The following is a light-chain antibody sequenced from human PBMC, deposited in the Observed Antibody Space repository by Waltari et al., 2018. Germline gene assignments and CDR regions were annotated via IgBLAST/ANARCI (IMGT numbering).Light chain of an antibody. CDR2: DVS. CDR1: SRDVGGYDA. Sequence: QSALTQPRSVSGPPGQSVTIPCTGTSRDVGGYDAVSWYRQHPGKAPELIIYDVSKRPSGVPDRFSGSKSGNTASLTISGLQADDEADYYCSSNAGYSTWVFGGGTKVTVL. J-gene: IGLJ3*02. CDR3: SSNAGYSTWV. V-gene: IGLV2-11*01.